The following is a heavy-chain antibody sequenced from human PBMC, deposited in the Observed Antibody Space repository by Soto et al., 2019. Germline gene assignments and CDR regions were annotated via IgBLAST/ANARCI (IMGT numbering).Heavy chain of an antibody. CDR2: ISYDGSNK. CDR3: ASDDYGDSDYYYGMDV. D-gene: IGHD4-17*01. CDR1: GFTFSSYA. J-gene: IGHJ6*02. V-gene: IGHV3-30-3*01. Sequence: PGGSLRLSCAASGFTFSSYAMHWVRQAPGKGLEWVAVISYDGSNKYYADSVKGRFTISRDNSKNTLYLQMNSLRAEDTAVYYCASDDYGDSDYYYGMDVWGQGTTVT.